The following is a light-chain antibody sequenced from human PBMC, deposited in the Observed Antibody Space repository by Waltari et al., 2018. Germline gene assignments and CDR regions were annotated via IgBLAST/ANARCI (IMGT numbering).Light chain of an antibody. V-gene: IGKV1-33*01. CDR1: QDISNS. J-gene: IGKJ2*01. CDR3: QQYQNLPYT. CDR2: DAS. Sequence: DIQMTQSPSSLSASVGDRVTITCQASQDISNSLNWYHQKPGKAPKLLIYDASDLETGVPSRFSGSGSVTDFTFTISSLQPEDIATYYCQQYQNLPYTFGQGTKLEI.